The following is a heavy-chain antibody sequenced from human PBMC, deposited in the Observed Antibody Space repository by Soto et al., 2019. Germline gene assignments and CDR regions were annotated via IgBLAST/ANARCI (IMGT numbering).Heavy chain of an antibody. CDR1: GYPLTRYS. CDR3: AILGTYYFDNSDNYFDF. J-gene: IGHJ4*02. CDR2: INAGNGNT. Sequence: QVQLVQSGAEEMKPGASVKVSCKASGYPLTRYSIHWVRQAPGQRLEWMGWINAGNGNTKFSQKFQGRVPITRDTSASTAYMELSGLRSEYTAVYYCAILGTYYFDNSDNYFDFWGQGTLVTVSS. V-gene: IGHV1-3*05. D-gene: IGHD3-22*01.